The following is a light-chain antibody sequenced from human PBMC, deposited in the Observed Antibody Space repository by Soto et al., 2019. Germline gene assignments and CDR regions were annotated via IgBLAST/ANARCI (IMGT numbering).Light chain of an antibody. Sequence: EIVLTQSPATLSLSPGERATLSCAASQSVSSSYLAWYQQKPGLAPRLLIYDASSRATGIPDRFSGSGSGTDFTLTISRLEPEDFAVYYCQQYGSSPAITFGQGTRLEIK. CDR2: DAS. V-gene: IGKV3D-20*01. CDR1: QSVSSSY. CDR3: QQYGSSPAIT. J-gene: IGKJ5*01.